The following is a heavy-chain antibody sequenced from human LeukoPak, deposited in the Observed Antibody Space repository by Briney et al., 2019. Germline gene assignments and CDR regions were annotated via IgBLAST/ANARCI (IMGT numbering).Heavy chain of an antibody. CDR2: INHSGST. D-gene: IGHD3-9*01. J-gene: IGHJ5*02. CDR1: GGSFSGYY. Sequence: SETLSLTCAVYGGSFSGYYWSWIRQPPGKGLEWIGEINHSGSTNYNPSLKSRVTISVDTSKNQFSLKLSSVTVADTAVYYCATGSLYDILTGSNWFDPWGQGTLVTVSS. V-gene: IGHV4-34*01. CDR3: ATGSLYDILTGSNWFDP.